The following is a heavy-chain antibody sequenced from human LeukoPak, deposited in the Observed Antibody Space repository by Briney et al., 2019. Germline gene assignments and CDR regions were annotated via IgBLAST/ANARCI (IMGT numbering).Heavy chain of an antibody. V-gene: IGHV1-2*02. J-gene: IGHJ6*03. CDR1: GYTFTGYY. CDR3: ARGCQYQLLIFLYYYMDV. D-gene: IGHD2-2*01. Sequence: ASVKVSCKASGYTFTGYYMHWVRQAPGQGLEWMGWINPNSGGTNYAQKFQGRVTMTRDTSISTAYMELSRLRSDDTAVYYCARGCQYQLLIFLYYYMDVWGKGTTVTISS. CDR2: INPNSGGT.